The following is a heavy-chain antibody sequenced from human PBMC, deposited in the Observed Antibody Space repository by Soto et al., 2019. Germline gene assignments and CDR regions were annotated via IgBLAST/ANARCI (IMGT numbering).Heavy chain of an antibody. Sequence: LRLSCAASGFSIATKYMNWVRQAPGKGLEWVSVMNSGGTIYYADSVKGRFTTSRDDSKNTLYLQMNSLRAEDTAVYFCARDVLDGLDVWGQGTMVTVSS. CDR3: ARDVLDGLDV. J-gene: IGHJ3*01. CDR1: GFSIATKY. V-gene: IGHV3-53*01. CDR2: MNSGGTI.